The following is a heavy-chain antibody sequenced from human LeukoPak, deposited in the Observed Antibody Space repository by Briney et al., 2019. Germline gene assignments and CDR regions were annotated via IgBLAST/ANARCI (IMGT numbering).Heavy chain of an antibody. Sequence: GSLRLSCAVSGFSFRFSFSRYAMSWVRQAPGKGLEWVSAISGSGGNTYYADSVKGRFTISRDNSKNTLYLQMNSLRAEDTAVYYCARPEYYYDSSGYSHWGQGTLVTVSS. D-gene: IGHD3-22*01. V-gene: IGHV3-23*01. CDR3: ARPEYYYDSSGYSH. CDR2: ISGSGGNT. CDR1: GFSFRFSFSRYA. J-gene: IGHJ4*02.